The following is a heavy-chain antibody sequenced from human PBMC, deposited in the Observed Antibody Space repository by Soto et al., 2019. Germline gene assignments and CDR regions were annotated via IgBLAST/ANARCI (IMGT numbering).Heavy chain of an antibody. D-gene: IGHD6-19*01. Sequence: QVQLQESGPGLVKPSQTLSLTCTVSGGSISSGDYYWSWIRQPPGKGLEWIGYIYYSGSTYCNPSLKRRVTISVDTSKNQFSLKLSSVTAADTAVYYCARVSLTVAGAWFDPWGQGTLVTVSS. CDR3: ARVSLTVAGAWFDP. V-gene: IGHV4-30-4*01. CDR1: GGSISSGDYY. CDR2: IYYSGST. J-gene: IGHJ5*02.